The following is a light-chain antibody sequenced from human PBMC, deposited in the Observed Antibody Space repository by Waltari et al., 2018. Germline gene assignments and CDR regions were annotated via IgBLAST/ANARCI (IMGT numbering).Light chain of an antibody. V-gene: IGLV1-47*01. J-gene: IGLJ3*02. CDR2: SNN. CDR3: ATWDDSLRMV. CDR1: GSNIRNNS. Sequence: HSVLCPPPPASGPPGQGSTFPCFGCGSNIRNNSVYWYQQLPGTAPKLLIYSNNQRPSGVPDRFSGSKSGTSASLAINGLRSEDEADYYCATWDDSLRMVFGGGTELTVL.